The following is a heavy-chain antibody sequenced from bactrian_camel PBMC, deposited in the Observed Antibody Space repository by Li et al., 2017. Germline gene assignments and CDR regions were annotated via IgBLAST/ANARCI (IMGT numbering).Heavy chain of an antibody. Sequence: VQLVESGGGSVQAGGSLTISCAFSGYTSSSYCLAWFRQVPGKEREGVAGIYTGGGDNTYYADSVKGRFTISHDNAQNTVYLQMNSLKPEDTAMFYCAAHLGPLDGLLLAPAPMPGCDRDEYDYWGQGTQVTVS. CDR2: IYTGGGDNT. V-gene: IGHV3S31*01. CDR1: GYTSSSYC. D-gene: IGHD2*01. J-gene: IGHJ4*01. CDR3: AAHLGPLDGLLLAPAPMPGCDRDEYDY.